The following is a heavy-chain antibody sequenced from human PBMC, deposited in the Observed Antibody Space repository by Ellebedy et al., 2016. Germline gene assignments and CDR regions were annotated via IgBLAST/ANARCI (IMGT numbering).Heavy chain of an antibody. D-gene: IGHD6-6*01. CDR3: AKGGVIAARRYFDY. CDR1: GFTFSSYS. J-gene: IGHJ4*02. V-gene: IGHV3-9*01. CDR2: ISWNSGSI. Sequence: SLKISXAASGFTFSSYSMNWVRQAPGKGLEWVSGISWNSGSIGYADSVKGRFTISRDNAKNSLYLQMNSLRAEDTALYYCAKGGVIAARRYFDYWGQGTLVTVSS.